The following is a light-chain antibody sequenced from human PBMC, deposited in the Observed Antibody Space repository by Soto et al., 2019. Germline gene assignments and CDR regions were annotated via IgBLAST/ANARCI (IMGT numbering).Light chain of an antibody. J-gene: IGKJ5*01. CDR2: AAS. CDR3: KQSYSPPPVT. V-gene: IGKV1-39*01. CDR1: QSISRF. Sequence: DIQMTQSPSSLSASVGDRVTITCRASQSISRFLNWYQQKPGKAPKLLIYAASSLQSGVPSRFSGSGSGTDFTLTISSLQPEDFATYSCKQSYSPPPVTFGQGTRLEIK.